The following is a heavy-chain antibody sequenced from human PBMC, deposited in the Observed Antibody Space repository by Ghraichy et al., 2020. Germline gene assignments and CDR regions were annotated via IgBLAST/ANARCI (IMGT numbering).Heavy chain of an antibody. CDR3: AKSLGERDWRHSFDY. CDR1: GFTFSSYA. D-gene: IGHD2-21*01. CDR2: IGCSGGST. J-gene: IGHJ4*02. V-gene: IGHV3-23*01. Sequence: GESLNISCAASGFTFSSYAMSWVRQAPGKGLEWVSAIGCSGGSTYYADSVKGRFTISRDNSKNTLYLQMNSLRAEDTAVYYCAKSLGERDWRHSFDYWGQGTLVTVSS.